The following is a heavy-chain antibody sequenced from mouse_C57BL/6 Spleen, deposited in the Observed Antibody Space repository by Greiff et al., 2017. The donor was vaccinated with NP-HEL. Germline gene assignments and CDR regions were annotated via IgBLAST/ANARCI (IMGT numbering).Heavy chain of an antibody. D-gene: IGHD1-1*01. V-gene: IGHV1-22*01. CDR3: ARKSYGSKGTFDY. CDR1: GYTFTDYN. J-gene: IGHJ2*01. CDR2: INPNNGGT. Sequence: EVQLQQSGPELVKPGASVKMSCKASGYTFTDYNMHWVKQSHGKSLEWIGYINPNNGGTSDNQKFKGKATLTVNKTPSTAYMELRSLTSEDSAVYYCARKSYGSKGTFDYWGQGTTLTVSS.